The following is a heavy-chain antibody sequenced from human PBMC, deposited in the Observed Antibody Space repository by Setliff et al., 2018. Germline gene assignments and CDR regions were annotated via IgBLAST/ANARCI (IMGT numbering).Heavy chain of an antibody. CDR1: GGSISSYY. J-gene: IGHJ3*02. Sequence: SETLSLTCTVSGGSISSYYWSWIRQPAGKGLEWIGRIYTSGSTNYNPSLKSRVTMSVDTSKNQFSLKLSSVTAADTAVYYCARTVYGSGGPTILFDIWGQGTMVTVSS. CDR3: ARTVYGSGGPTILFDI. V-gene: IGHV4-4*07. CDR2: IYTSGST. D-gene: IGHD3-10*01.